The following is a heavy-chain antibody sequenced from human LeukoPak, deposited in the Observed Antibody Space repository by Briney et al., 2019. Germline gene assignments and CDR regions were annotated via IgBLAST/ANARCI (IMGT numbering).Heavy chain of an antibody. Sequence: ASVKVSCKTSGYTFTDYYLHWVRQAPGQGLEWMGWINPNSGDTNYAQKFQGTVTMTRDTSINTAYMEPSSLRSDDMAVYYCARPAVATIDWFDPWGQGTLVTVSS. D-gene: IGHD6-19*01. CDR1: GYTFTDYY. J-gene: IGHJ5*02. CDR2: INPNSGDT. V-gene: IGHV1-2*02. CDR3: ARPAVATIDWFDP.